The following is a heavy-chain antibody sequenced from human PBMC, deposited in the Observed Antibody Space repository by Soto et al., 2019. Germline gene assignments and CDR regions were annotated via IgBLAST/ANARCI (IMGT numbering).Heavy chain of an antibody. CDR2: IIPILGIA. V-gene: IGHV1-69*08. J-gene: IGHJ5*02. CDR3: ARDRVYGGYSEDWFDP. Sequence: QVQLVQSGAEVKKPGSSVKVSCKASGGTFSSYTISWVRQAPGQGLEWMGRIIPILGIANYAQKFQGRVTITADKSTSTAYMALSSLRSEDTAVYYCARDRVYGGYSEDWFDPWGQVTLVTVSS. D-gene: IGHD2-21*02. CDR1: GGTFSSYT.